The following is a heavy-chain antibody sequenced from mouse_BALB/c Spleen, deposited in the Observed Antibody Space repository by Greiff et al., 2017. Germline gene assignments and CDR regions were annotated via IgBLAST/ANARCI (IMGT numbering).Heavy chain of an antibody. CDR2: IDPENGNT. CDR3: ARQGNYGFYAMDY. CDR1: GFNIKDYY. Sequence: VQLKQSGAELVRPGALVKLSCKASGFNIKDYYMHWVKQRPEQGLEWIGWIDPENGNTIYDPKFQGKASITADTSSNTAYLQLSSLTSEDTAVYYCARQGNYGFYAMDYWGQGTSVTVSS. J-gene: IGHJ4*01. V-gene: IGHV14-1*02. D-gene: IGHD1-2*01.